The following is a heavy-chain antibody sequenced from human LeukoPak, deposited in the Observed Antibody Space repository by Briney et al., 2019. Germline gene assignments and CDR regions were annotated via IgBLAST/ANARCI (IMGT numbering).Heavy chain of an antibody. J-gene: IGHJ4*02. CDR2: INHSGST. CDR1: GGSFSGYY. D-gene: IGHD6-19*01. V-gene: IGHV4-34*01. Sequence: SETLSLTCAVYGGSFSGYYWSWIRQPPGKGLEWIGEINHSGSTNYNPSLKSRVTISVDTSKNQFSLKLSSVTAADTAVYYCARGQWLEETFAYWGQGTLVTVSS. CDR3: ARGQWLEETFAY.